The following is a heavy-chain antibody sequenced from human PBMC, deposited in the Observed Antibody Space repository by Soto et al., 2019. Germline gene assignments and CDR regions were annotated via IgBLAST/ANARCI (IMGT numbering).Heavy chain of an antibody. D-gene: IGHD6-13*01. CDR1: GYTFTSYG. V-gene: IGHV1-18*04. CDR2: SSAHNGNT. CDR3: ARSGGYSSSWYPYYYGMDV. J-gene: IGHJ6*02. Sequence: TSVKVTCKDHGYTFTSYGMSWVRQATGQGLDWMGWSSAHNGNTNYAQKLQGRVNMPTDTSTSTAYMELRRLRSDDTAVYYCARSGGYSSSWYPYYYGMDVWGQGTTVTVSS.